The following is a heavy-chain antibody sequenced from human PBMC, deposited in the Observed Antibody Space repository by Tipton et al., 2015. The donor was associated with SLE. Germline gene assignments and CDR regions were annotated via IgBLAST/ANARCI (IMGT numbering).Heavy chain of an antibody. J-gene: IGHJ3*02. CDR3: KGSSGYYPFDI. V-gene: IGHV3-33*08. D-gene: IGHD3-22*01. CDR1: GFTVSSNY. Sequence: SLRLSCAASGFTVSSNYMSWVRQAPGKGLEWVAVIWYDGSNKYYADSVKGRFTISRDNSKNTLYLQMNSLRAEDTAVYYCKGSSGYYPFDIWGQGTMVTVSS. CDR2: IWYDGSNK.